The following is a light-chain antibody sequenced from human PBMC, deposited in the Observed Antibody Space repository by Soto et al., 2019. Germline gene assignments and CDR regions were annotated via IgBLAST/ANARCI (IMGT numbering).Light chain of an antibody. V-gene: IGKV3-20*01. CDR3: QQYGSSPPYT. Sequence: EVVLTQSPGTLSLSPGERATLSCRASQSVSNNYFAWYQQKPGQAPRLLIFASSDRATGIPDRFSGSGSGTDFTLTISRLEPEDVAVYYCQQYGSSPPYTFGQRTKLEIK. CDR1: QSVSNNY. CDR2: ASS. J-gene: IGKJ2*01.